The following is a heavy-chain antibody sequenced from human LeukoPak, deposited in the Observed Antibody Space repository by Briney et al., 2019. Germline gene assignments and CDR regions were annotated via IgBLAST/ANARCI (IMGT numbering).Heavy chain of an antibody. Sequence: ASVKVSCKASGYTFTGYYMHWVRQAPGQGLEWMGWINPNSGGTKFAEKFQDRVTMTRDTSITTAYMDLSSLRSDDTAVYYCARVVASTSIDSWGQGTLVTVSS. D-gene: IGHD2-15*01. J-gene: IGHJ4*02. CDR1: GYTFTGYY. CDR3: ARVVASTSIDS. V-gene: IGHV1-2*02. CDR2: INPNSGGT.